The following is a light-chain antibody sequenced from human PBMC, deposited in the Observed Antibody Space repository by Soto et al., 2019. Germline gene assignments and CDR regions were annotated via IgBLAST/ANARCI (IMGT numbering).Light chain of an antibody. V-gene: IGLV2-8*01. CDR2: EVT. J-gene: IGLJ2*01. Sequence: QPVLTQPPSASGSPGQSVTISCTGMSSDVGGYNDVSWYQQHPGKAPKLMIYEVTKRPSGVPDRFSGSKAGNTASLTVSGLQDEDDADYYGSSYAGRNSVLFGGGTKVTVL. CDR1: SSDVGGYND. CDR3: SSYAGRNSVL.